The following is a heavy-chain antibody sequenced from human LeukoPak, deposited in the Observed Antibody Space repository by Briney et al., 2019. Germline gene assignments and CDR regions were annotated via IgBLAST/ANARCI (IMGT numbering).Heavy chain of an antibody. Sequence: GGSLRLSCAASGFTFSDYAMTWFRQTPGRGLEWVSAIGATGGSVYYADFVKGRFTISRDDSKNTVYLQLSRLRAEDTAVYYCAKDLGRIVGATAFDIWGQGTMVTVSS. V-gene: IGHV3-23*01. CDR1: GFTFSDYA. CDR3: AKDLGRIVGATAFDI. D-gene: IGHD1-26*01. CDR2: IGATGGSV. J-gene: IGHJ3*02.